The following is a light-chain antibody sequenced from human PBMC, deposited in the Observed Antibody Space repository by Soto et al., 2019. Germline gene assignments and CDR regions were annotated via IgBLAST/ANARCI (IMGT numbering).Light chain of an antibody. J-gene: IGKJ3*01. Sequence: DIVMTQSPLSLPVTPGEPASISCRSSQSLLFSNGYHYLDWYLQKPGQSPQLLIYLGSNRASGVPDRFSGSGSGTDFTLKISRVEAEDVEVYYCMQGVETPFTFGPGTKVDIK. V-gene: IGKV2-28*01. CDR2: LGS. CDR1: QSLLFSNGYHY. CDR3: MQGVETPFT.